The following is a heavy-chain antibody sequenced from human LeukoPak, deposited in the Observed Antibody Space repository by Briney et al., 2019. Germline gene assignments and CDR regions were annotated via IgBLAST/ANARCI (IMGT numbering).Heavy chain of an antibody. V-gene: IGHV7-4-1*02. CDR1: GYTFTSYA. Sequence: ASVKVSCKASGYTFTSYAMNWVRQAPGQGLEWMGWINTNTGNPTYAQGFTGRFVFSLDTSVSTAYLQISSLKAEDTAVYYCAREDGQQLYNWFDPWGQGTLVTVSS. CDR2: INTNTGNP. J-gene: IGHJ5*02. D-gene: IGHD6-13*01. CDR3: AREDGQQLYNWFDP.